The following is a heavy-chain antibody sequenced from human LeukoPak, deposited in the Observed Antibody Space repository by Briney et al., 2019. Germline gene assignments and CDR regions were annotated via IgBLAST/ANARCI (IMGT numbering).Heavy chain of an antibody. CDR2: VSPYDGRT. V-gene: IGHV1-18*01. D-gene: IGHD6-19*01. J-gene: IGHJ4*02. CDR3: ARASSDLLTLDY. CDR1: GYMFTSYG. Sequence: VSVKVSCKASGYMFTSYGISWVRQAPGQGLEWMGWVSPYDGRTNYAQKLQGRVTMTTDTSTSTAYMELRSLRSDDTAVYYCARASSDLLTLDYWGQGTLVTVSS.